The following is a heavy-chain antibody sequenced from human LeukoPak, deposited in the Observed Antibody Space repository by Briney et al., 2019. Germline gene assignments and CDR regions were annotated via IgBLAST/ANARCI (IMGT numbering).Heavy chain of an antibody. J-gene: IGHJ4*02. D-gene: IGHD6-13*01. CDR1: GFTVSSNY. CDR3: AREPHSSSWPFPQYYFDY. CDR2: IYSGGST. V-gene: IGHV3-53*01. Sequence: GGSLRLSCAASGFTVSSNYMSWVRQAPGEGLEWVSVIYSGGSTYYADSVKGRFTISRDNSKNTLYLQMNSLRAEDTAVYYCAREPHSSSWPFPQYYFDYWGQGTLVTVSS.